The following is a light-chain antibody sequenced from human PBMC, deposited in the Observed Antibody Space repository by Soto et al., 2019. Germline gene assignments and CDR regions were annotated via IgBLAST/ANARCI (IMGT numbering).Light chain of an antibody. V-gene: IGKV1-39*01. CDR2: ASS. CDR3: QPTYSTPIT. J-gene: IGKJ5*01. Sequence: DIQMTQSPSPLSASVGDRATITCRKTQPITNTLNWYQQTPGKPPNLLIYASSTLQSGVPPRFSGGGSGTEFTLTISSLQPEDFATYYCQPTYSTPITFGQGTRLEIK. CDR1: QPITNT.